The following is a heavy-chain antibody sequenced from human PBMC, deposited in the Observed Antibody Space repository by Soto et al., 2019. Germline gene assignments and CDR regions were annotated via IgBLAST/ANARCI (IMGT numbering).Heavy chain of an antibody. CDR2: IHYSGTT. J-gene: IGHJ2*01. CDR3: ARLGDGDYVNWYFDL. V-gene: IGHV4-30-4*01. CDR1: GGSIRSGEFY. D-gene: IGHD4-17*01. Sequence: PSETMSLTCTVSGGSIRSGEFYWSWIRQPPGKGLECIGYIHYSGTTYYAPSLKSRVTISVDTSKNQFSLKLSSVTAADTAVYYCARLGDGDYVNWYFDLWGRGTLVTVSS.